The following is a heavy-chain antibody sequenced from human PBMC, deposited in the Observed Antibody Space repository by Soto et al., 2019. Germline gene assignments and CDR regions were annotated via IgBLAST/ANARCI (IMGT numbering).Heavy chain of an antibody. CDR1: GFTFNDYY. Sequence: QVQLVESGGGLVKPGGSLRLSCAASGFTFNDYYMTWIRQAPGKGLEWVSYISGTSTYTKYADSVKGRFTISRDNAKSSLYLQMNSLRVEDTAVYYCARVRSSNWDKGELWFDPWGQGTLVTVSS. CDR2: ISGTSTYT. J-gene: IGHJ5*02. V-gene: IGHV3-11*05. D-gene: IGHD6-13*01. CDR3: ARVRSSNWDKGELWFDP.